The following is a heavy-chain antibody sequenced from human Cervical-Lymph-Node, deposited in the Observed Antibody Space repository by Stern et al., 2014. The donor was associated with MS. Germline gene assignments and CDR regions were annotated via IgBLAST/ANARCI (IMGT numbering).Heavy chain of an antibody. J-gene: IGHJ5*02. Sequence: VQLVQSGAEVKKPGASVKVSCKASGYTFTGYYMHCVRQAPGQGLEWLGWINPNSGGTNYAQKFQGWVTMTRDTSISTAYMELSRLRSDDTAVYYCARDQGIAVAGFDPWGQGTLVTVSS. CDR1: GYTFTGYY. CDR2: INPNSGGT. CDR3: ARDQGIAVAGFDP. V-gene: IGHV1-2*04. D-gene: IGHD6-19*01.